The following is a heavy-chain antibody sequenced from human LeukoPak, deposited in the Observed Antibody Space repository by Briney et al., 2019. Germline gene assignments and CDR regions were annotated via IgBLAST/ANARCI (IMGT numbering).Heavy chain of an antibody. Sequence: SGPALVKPTETLTLTYTFSGFSLTTRGMCVTWIRQPQEKALEWLARIDWDDDKNYSTSLKNKLTISKDTSKNQGVLTLTNMDPVDTGTYSGARTRQWIDDYYNYFMDVWGEGTTVTVSS. CDR3: ARTRQWIDDYYNYFMDV. CDR1: GFSLTTRGMC. D-gene: IGHD5-12*01. CDR2: IDWDDDK. J-gene: IGHJ6*03. V-gene: IGHV2-70*11.